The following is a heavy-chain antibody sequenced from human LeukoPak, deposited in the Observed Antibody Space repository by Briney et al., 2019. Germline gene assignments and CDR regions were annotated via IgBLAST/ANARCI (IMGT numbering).Heavy chain of an antibody. CDR1: GYTFTGYY. CDR3: ARDRYAYSSGWYYFDY. J-gene: IGHJ4*02. Sequence: ASVKVSCKASGYTFTGYYMHWVRQAPGQGLEWMGWINPNSGGTNYAQKFQGRVTMTRDTSISTAYMELSRLRSDDTTVYYCARDRYAYSSGWYYFDYWGQGTLVTVSS. V-gene: IGHV1-2*02. D-gene: IGHD6-19*01. CDR2: INPNSGGT.